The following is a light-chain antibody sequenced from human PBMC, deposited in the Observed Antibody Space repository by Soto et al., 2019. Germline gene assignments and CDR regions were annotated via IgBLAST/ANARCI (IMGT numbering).Light chain of an antibody. J-gene: IGKJ5*01. CDR2: TAS. V-gene: IGKV1-39*01. CDR3: QQSYSTPIS. CDR1: QSISSH. Sequence: DIRMTQSPSSLSASVGDTVTITCRASQSISSHLNWYQQKPGKAPSLMMYTASNLQSGVPSRFSGSGSGTDFSLTISSLQPEDVATYYCQQSYSTPISLGQGTRLEIK.